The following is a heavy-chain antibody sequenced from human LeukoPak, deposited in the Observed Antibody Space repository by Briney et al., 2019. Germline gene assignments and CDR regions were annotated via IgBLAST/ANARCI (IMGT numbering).Heavy chain of an antibody. V-gene: IGHV3-23*01. CDR3: AKHPDFGSSSQYFDF. D-gene: IGHD6-6*01. J-gene: IGHJ4*02. CDR1: GFTFSSYA. CDR2: ISGSGAGS. Sequence: GGCLRLSCAASGFTFSSYAMSWVRQAPGKVLEWVSVISGSGAGSYYADSVKGRVTVSRDNSKNTVSPQMNSLRAEYNAVYYCAKHPDFGSSSQYFDFWGQGTLVTVSS.